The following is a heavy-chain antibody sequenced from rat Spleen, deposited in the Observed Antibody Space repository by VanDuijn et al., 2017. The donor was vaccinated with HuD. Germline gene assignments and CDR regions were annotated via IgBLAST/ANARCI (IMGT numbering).Heavy chain of an antibody. Sequence: QVQVKESGPGLVQPSQTLSLTCTVSGFSLTINGVSWVRQPPGKGLEWIAAISSGGNTDYHSALKSRLSISRDTSKKQVFLKMNSLHSEDTATYYCVKAKRASYAHLDYWGQGVMVTVSS. CDR3: VKAKRASYAHLDY. J-gene: IGHJ2*01. CDR2: ISSGGNT. V-gene: IGHV2S12*01. D-gene: IGHD1-12*01. CDR1: GFSLTING.